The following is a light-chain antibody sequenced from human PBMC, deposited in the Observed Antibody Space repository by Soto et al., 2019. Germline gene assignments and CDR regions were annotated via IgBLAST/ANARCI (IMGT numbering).Light chain of an antibody. Sequence: EIVMTQSPATLSVSPGERATLSCRASQSVSSNLAWYPQKPGQAPGLLIYGASTRATGIPARLSGSGSGTEFTLTISSLQSEDFVVYYCQQYNNWTMTFGKGTKVEIK. V-gene: IGKV3-15*01. CDR3: QQYNNWTMT. J-gene: IGKJ1*01. CDR2: GAS. CDR1: QSVSSN.